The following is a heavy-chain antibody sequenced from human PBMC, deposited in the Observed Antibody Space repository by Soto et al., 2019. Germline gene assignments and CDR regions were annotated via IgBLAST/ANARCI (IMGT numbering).Heavy chain of an antibody. D-gene: IGHD5-12*01. CDR3: VRDQYSGYDFAL. V-gene: IGHV4-31*03. Sequence: TLSLTCTVSGGSISSGGYYWSWIRQHPGKGLEWIGYIPSRGRPFYNPSLTSRGTISADSSKNQLSLQLTSVTAADTAVYYCVRDQYSGYDFALWGQGNLVTVSS. CDR2: IPSRGRP. J-gene: IGHJ5*02. CDR1: GGSISSGGYY.